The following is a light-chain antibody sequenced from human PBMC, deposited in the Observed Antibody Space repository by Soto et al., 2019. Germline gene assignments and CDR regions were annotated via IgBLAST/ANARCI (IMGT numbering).Light chain of an antibody. V-gene: IGKV2-28*01. J-gene: IGKJ2*02. CDR2: LGS. CDR3: MQALQTPPWT. Sequence: DIVMTQSPLSLPVTPGEPASISCRSSQSLLHSNGYNYLDWYLQKPGQSPQLLIYLGSNRASGVADRFSGRGSGTEFTLKISRVEAEDVGVYYCMQALQTPPWTFGQGTKLEIK. CDR1: QSLLHSNGYNY.